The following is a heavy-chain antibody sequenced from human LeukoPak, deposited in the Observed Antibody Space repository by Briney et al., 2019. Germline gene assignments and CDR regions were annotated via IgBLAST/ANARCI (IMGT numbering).Heavy chain of an antibody. CDR2: IYHSGST. Sequence: SETLSLTCAVSGYSISSGYYWGWIRQPPGKGLEWIGSIYHSGSTYYNPSLKSRVTISVDTSKNQFSLKLSSVTAADTAVYYCARHVSSSSSLIDYWGQGTLGTVSS. V-gene: IGHV4-38-2*01. CDR1: GYSISSGYY. D-gene: IGHD6-6*01. CDR3: ARHVSSSSSLIDY. J-gene: IGHJ4*02.